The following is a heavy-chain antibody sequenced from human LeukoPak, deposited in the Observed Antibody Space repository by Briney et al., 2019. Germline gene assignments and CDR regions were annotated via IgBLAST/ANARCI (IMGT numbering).Heavy chain of an antibody. J-gene: IGHJ4*02. Sequence: GGSLRLSCAASGFTVSNNYMSWVRQAPGKGLEWVSAISGSGGSTYYADSVKGRFTISRDNSKNTLYLQMNSLRAEDTAVYYCAKELTMVRGVSRGIDPYWGQGTLVTVSS. CDR3: AKELTMVRGVSRGIDPY. CDR2: ISGSGGST. CDR1: GFTVSNNY. D-gene: IGHD3-10*01. V-gene: IGHV3-23*01.